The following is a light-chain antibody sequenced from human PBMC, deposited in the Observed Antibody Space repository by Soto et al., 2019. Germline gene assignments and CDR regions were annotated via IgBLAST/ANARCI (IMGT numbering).Light chain of an antibody. Sequence: QLVLTQSPSASASLGASVRITCTLSSGHSSYAIAWHQQQPEKGPRYLMKVNSDGSHNKGDGIPDRFSGSSSGAERYLTISSLQSEDEADDYCQTWGTGILVFGTGTKLTVL. CDR3: QTWGTGILV. V-gene: IGLV4-69*01. CDR2: VNSDGSH. J-gene: IGLJ1*01. CDR1: SGHSSYA.